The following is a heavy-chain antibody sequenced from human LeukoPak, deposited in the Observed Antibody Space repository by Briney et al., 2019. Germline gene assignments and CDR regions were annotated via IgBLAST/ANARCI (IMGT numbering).Heavy chain of an antibody. V-gene: IGHV3-21*01. CDR2: ISSSSSYI. Sequence: GGSLRLSCAASGFTFSSYSMNWVRQAPGKGLEWVSSISSSSSYIYYADSVKGRFTISRDNAKNSLCLQMNSLRAEDTAVYYCARALTDCSGGSCFYFDYWGQGTLVTVSS. CDR3: ARALTDCSGGSCFYFDY. CDR1: GFTFSSYS. D-gene: IGHD2-15*01. J-gene: IGHJ4*02.